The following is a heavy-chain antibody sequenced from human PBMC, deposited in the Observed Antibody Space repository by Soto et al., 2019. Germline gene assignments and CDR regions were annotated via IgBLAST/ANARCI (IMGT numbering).Heavy chain of an antibody. J-gene: IGHJ6*02. CDR1: GGSISSSNW. V-gene: IGHV4-4*02. Sequence: QVQLQESGPGLVKPSGTLSLTCAVSGGSISSSNWWSWVRKPPGKGLEWIGEIYHSGSTNHNPSLKSRITISVDKSKNQFSLERSDVTAADTAVYYCARADSSSSDYYYGMDVWGQGTTVTVS. CDR3: ARADSSSSDYYYGMDV. CDR2: IYHSGST. D-gene: IGHD6-6*01.